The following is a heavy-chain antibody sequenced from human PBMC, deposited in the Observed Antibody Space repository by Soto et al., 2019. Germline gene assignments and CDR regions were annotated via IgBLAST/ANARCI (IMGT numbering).Heavy chain of an antibody. D-gene: IGHD2-2*02. CDR1: GGSFSDDY. CDR3: ARERVVLLRAAVRVWDDHQYYGLDV. Sequence: SETLSLTCDIYGGSFSDDYWSWIRQPPGKGLEWIGKASHVGGTSYNPSLRSRVTVSADTPRNQFSLRLSSVTAADTAVYYCARERVVLLRAAVRVWDDHQYYGLDVWGQGTAVTVSS. V-gene: IGHV4-34*01. J-gene: IGHJ6*02. CDR2: ASHVGGT.